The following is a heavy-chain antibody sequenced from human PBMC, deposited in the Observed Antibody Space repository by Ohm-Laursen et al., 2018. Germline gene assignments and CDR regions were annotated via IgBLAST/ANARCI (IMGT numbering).Heavy chain of an antibody. CDR3: ARGGPRGSGSYYMFSHYYGMDV. J-gene: IGHJ6*02. V-gene: IGHV3-48*01. D-gene: IGHD3-10*01. CDR1: GFTFSSYS. CDR2: ISSSSSTI. Sequence: GSLRLSCSASGFTFSSYSMNRVRQAPGKGLEWVSYISSSSSTIYYADSVKGRFTISRDNAKNSLYLQMNSLRAEDTAVYYCARGGPRGSGSYYMFSHYYGMDVWGQGTTVTVSS.